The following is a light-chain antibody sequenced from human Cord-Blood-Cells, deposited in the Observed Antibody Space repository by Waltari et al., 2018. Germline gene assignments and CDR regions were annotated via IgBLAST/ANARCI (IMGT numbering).Light chain of an antibody. CDR2: DVS. CDR3: SSYTSSSTRVV. J-gene: IGLJ2*01. Sequence: SVLIQHASVSGSPGQSITIPCTGTSSYVGGSNYVSWYQQHPGKAPKLMIYDVSNRPSGVSNRFSGSKSGNTASLTISGLQAEDEADYYCSSYTSSSTRVVFGGGTKLTVL. V-gene: IGLV2-14*01. CDR1: SSYVGGSNY.